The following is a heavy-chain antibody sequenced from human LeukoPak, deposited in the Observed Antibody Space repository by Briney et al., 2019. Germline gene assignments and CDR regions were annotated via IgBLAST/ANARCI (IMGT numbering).Heavy chain of an antibody. J-gene: IGHJ4*02. CDR3: AKDITMIVAATFDY. Sequence: GGSLRLSWAASGFTFSGYAMSGVGQAPGRGLDGVSAISGSGGSTYYADSVKGRFTISRDNSKNTLYLQMNSLRAEDTAVYYCAKDITMIVAATFDYWGQGTLVTVSS. CDR2: ISGSGGST. CDR1: GFTFSGYA. D-gene: IGHD3-22*01. V-gene: IGHV3-23*01.